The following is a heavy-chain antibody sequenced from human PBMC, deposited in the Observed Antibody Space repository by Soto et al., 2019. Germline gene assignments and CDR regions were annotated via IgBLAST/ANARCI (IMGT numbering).Heavy chain of an antibody. V-gene: IGHV3-48*01. CDR2: IRSSDGSI. J-gene: IGHJ4*02. Sequence: EVQLVESGGDLVQPGGSLRLSCAASGFTFNSYSMNWLRQAPGKGLEWVSYIRSSDGSIDYTDSVKGRFTISTDTAKNPLYLQMNSLRAEDTAVYYCARDRQFAVGYWGQGTVVTVSS. CDR1: GFTFNSYS. CDR3: ARDRQFAVGY. D-gene: IGHD3-10*01.